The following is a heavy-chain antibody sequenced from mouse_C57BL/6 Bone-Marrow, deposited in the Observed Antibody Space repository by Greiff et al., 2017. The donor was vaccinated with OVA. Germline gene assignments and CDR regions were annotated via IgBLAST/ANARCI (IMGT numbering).Heavy chain of an antibody. V-gene: IGHV1-72*01. D-gene: IGHD2-4*01. CDR1: GYTFTSYW. CDR3: EKGGFYYDSLWFAY. Sequence: QVQLQQPGAELVKPGASVKLSCKASGYTFTSYWMHWVKQRPGRGLEWIGRIDPNSGGTKYNEKFKSKATLTVDKPSSTAYMQLSSLTSEDSAVNYGEKGGFYYDSLWFAYWGQGTLVTVSA. CDR2: IDPNSGGT. J-gene: IGHJ3*01.